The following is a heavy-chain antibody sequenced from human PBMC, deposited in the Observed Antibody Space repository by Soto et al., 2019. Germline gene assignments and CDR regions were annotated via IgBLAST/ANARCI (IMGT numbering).Heavy chain of an antibody. CDR3: AFAVPEVVAATGGPDY. J-gene: IGHJ4*02. CDR2: IIPIFGTA. Sequence: QVQLVQSGAEVKKPGSSVKVSCKASGGTFSSYAISWVRQAPGQGLEWMGGIIPIFGTANYAQKFQGRVKVAADESTSTAYMELSSLRSEDTAVYYCAFAVPEVVAATGGPDYWGQGTLVTVSS. V-gene: IGHV1-69*12. D-gene: IGHD2-15*01. CDR1: GGTFSSYA.